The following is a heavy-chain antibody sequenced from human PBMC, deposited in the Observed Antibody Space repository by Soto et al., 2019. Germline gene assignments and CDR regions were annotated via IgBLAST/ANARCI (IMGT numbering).Heavy chain of an antibody. Sequence: EVQLVESGGGLVQPGGSLRLSCAASGFTFSDHYMDWVRQAPGKGLEWVGRSKNDADSYTTDYAASAKGRFTISRDGSKNSLFVQMNRLNTEDTAVYYCTVWGSGNDFGASWGQGILVTVSS. J-gene: IGHJ4*02. V-gene: IGHV3-72*01. CDR2: SKNDADSYTT. CDR3: TVWGSGNDFGAS. CDR1: GFTFSDHY. D-gene: IGHD3-10*01.